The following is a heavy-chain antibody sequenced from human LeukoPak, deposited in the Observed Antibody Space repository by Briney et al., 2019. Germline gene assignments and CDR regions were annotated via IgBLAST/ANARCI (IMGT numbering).Heavy chain of an antibody. CDR3: AKDDYGDYWGGY. D-gene: IGHD4-17*01. V-gene: IGHV3-23*01. CDR1: GFTFSSYG. CDR2: ISGSGGST. Sequence: GGTLRLSCAASGFTFSSYGMSWVCQAPGKGLEWVSAISGSGGSTYYADSVKGRFTISRDNSKNTLYLQMNSLRAEDTAVYYCAKDDYGDYWGGYWGQGALVTVSS. J-gene: IGHJ4*02.